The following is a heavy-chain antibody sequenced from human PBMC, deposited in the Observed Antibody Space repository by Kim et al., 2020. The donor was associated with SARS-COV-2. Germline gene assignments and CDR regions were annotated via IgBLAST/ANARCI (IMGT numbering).Heavy chain of an antibody. D-gene: IGHD6-6*01. CDR2: IYDSGSS. CDR3: ARCLVDGLSFCFAP. J-gene: IGHJ5*02. CDR1: GGSISSPNW. V-gene: IGHV4-4*02. Sequence: SETLSLTCAVSGGSISSPNWWIWVRQPPGKGLEWIGAIYDSGSSDYNPSLKSRLTMSVDKSKNQFSLKLASVTAADTAVYYCARCLVDGLSFCFAPWGQG.